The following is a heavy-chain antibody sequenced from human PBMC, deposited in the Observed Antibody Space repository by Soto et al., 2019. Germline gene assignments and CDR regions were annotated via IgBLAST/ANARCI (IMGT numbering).Heavy chain of an antibody. V-gene: IGHV3-9*01. CDR3: AKDKERFGEARLGYYGMDV. D-gene: IGHD3-10*01. J-gene: IGHJ6*02. CDR1: GFTFDDYA. Sequence: EVQLVESGGGLVQPGRSLRLSCAASGFTFDDYAMHWVRQAPGKGLEWVSGISWNSGGIAYADSVKGRFIISRDNAKNSLYLQMNSLRAEDTALYYCAKDKERFGEARLGYYGMDVWGQGTTVTVSS. CDR2: ISWNSGGI.